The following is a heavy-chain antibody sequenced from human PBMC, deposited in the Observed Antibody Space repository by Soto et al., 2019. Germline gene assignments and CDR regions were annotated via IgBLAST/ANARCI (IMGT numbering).Heavy chain of an antibody. V-gene: IGHV3-23*01. D-gene: IGHD6-6*01. CDR2: ISGSGGST. J-gene: IGHJ3*02. Sequence: GGSLRLSCAASGFTFSSYAMSWVRQAPGKGLEWVSAISGSGGSTYYADSVKGRFTISRANSKNTLYLQMNSLRAEDTAVYYCAKDGGPYSSSSYSAFDIWGQGTMVTVSS. CDR1: GFTFSSYA. CDR3: AKDGGPYSSSSYSAFDI.